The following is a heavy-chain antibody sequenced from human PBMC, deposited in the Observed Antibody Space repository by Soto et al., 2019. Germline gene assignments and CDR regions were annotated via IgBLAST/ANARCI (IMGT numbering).Heavy chain of an antibody. D-gene: IGHD6-13*01. J-gene: IGHJ4*02. CDR3: ARGSSSWPDY. Sequence: QVQLVESGGGVVQPGRSLRLSCAASGFTFSSYGMHWVRQAPGKGLEWVAGIWYDGSNKYYADSVKGRFTISRDNSKNTLYLQMNSLRADDTAVYYCARGSSSWPDYWGQGTLVTVSS. V-gene: IGHV3-33*01. CDR1: GFTFSSYG. CDR2: IWYDGSNK.